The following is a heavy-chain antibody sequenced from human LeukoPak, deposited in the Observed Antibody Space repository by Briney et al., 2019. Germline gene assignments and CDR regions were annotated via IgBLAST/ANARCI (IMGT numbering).Heavy chain of an antibody. CDR1: GGSISSGGYY. V-gene: IGHV4-31*03. Sequence: KPSETLSLTCTVSGGSISSGGYYWSWIRQHPGKGLEWIGYIYYSGSTYYNPSLKSRVTISVDTSKNQFSLKLSSVTAADTAVYYCASLYCSGGSCYDYWGQGTLVTVSS. J-gene: IGHJ4*02. D-gene: IGHD2-15*01. CDR3: ASLYCSGGSCYDY. CDR2: IYYSGST.